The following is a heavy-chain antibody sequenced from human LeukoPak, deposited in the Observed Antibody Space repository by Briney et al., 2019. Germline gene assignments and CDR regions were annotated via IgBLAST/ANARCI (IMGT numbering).Heavy chain of an antibody. CDR1: GFIFSSYW. CDR2: IKQDGSEK. CDR3: AKDFDY. J-gene: IGHJ4*02. V-gene: IGHV3-7*01. Sequence: GGSLRLSCAASGFIFSSYWMSWVRQAPGKGLEWVANIKQDGSEKYYVDSVKGRFTISRDNAKNSLYLQMNSLKDEDTAVYYCAKDFDYWGQGTLVTVSS.